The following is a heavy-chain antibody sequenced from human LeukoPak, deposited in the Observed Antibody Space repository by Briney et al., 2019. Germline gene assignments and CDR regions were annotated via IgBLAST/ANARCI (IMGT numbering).Heavy chain of an antibody. J-gene: IGHJ3*02. V-gene: IGHV3-66*01. CDR2: IYSGGST. CDR1: GFTVSSNY. CDR3: ARDNRYAFDI. Sequence: GGSLRLSCAASGFTVSSNYMSWVRQAPGKGLEWVSVIYSGGSTYYADFVKGRFTISRDNSKNTLYLQMNSLRAEDTAVYYCARDNRYAFDIWGQGTMVTVSS.